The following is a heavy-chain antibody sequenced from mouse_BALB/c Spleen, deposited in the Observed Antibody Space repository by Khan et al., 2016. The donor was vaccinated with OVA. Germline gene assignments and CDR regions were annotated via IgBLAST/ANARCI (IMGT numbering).Heavy chain of an antibody. J-gene: IGHJ1*02. CDR2: IYYSGKT. V-gene: IGHV3-1*02. CDR1: GYSITSGYS. CDR3: ARTGKTGVAYWYFDV. Sequence: VQLQQSGPDLVKPSQSLSLTCTVTGYSITSGYSWHWIRQFPGNKLEWMGYIYYSGKTNYNPSLKSRISITRDPSKNQFFLQLNSVTTEDTATYYCARTGKTGVAYWYFDVWGAGNTGTVSS.